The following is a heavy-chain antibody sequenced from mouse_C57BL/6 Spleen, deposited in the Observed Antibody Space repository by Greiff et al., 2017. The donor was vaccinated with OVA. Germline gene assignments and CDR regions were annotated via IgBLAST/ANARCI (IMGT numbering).Heavy chain of an antibody. CDR3: SFSTVVATRYAMDY. J-gene: IGHJ4*01. CDR2: IYPGDGDT. V-gene: IGHV1-80*01. Sequence: QVQLQQSGAELVKPGASVKISCKASGYAFSSYWMNWVKQRPGKGLEWMGQIYPGDGDTNYNGKFKGKAKLTADKSSSTSYMQLSSLTSEVSAVYFCSFSTVVATRYAMDYWGQGTSVTVSS. D-gene: IGHD1-1*01. CDR1: GYAFSSYW.